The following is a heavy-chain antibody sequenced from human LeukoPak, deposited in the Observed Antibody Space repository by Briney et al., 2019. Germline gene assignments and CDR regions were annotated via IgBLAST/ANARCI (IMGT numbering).Heavy chain of an antibody. J-gene: IGHJ4*02. V-gene: IGHV3-15*01. D-gene: IGHD6-19*01. Sequence: GGPLRLSCAPSGFTFSNAWMSWVRQAPGKGREGVGRIKSKTDGGTTDYAAPVKGRFTISRDDSKNSLYLQMNSLKTEDTAVYYCTTDPEDGSGWLTFDYWGQGTLVTVSS. CDR3: TTDPEDGSGWLTFDY. CDR2: IKSKTDGGTT. CDR1: GFTFSNAW.